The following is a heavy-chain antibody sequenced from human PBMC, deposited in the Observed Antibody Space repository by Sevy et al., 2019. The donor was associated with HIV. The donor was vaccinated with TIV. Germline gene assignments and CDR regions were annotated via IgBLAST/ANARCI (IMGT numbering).Heavy chain of an antibody. CDR2: IKNKADGGTT. Sequence: WGSLRLSCAASGLTFTNAWMSWVRQAPGKGLEWVGLIKNKADGGTTDYAAPVKGRFTISRDDSKTTLFLQMNSLKTEDTAVYFCAKYSNLRFFDYWGQGTLVNVSS. V-gene: IGHV3-15*01. J-gene: IGHJ4*02. CDR1: GLTFTNAW. CDR3: AKYSNLRFFDY. D-gene: IGHD6-13*01.